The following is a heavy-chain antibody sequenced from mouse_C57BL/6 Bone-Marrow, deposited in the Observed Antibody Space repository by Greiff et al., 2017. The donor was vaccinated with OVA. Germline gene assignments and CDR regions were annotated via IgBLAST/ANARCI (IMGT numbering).Heavy chain of an antibody. CDR1: GYTFTDYE. CDR2: IDPETGGT. V-gene: IGHV1-15*01. J-gene: IGHJ4*01. D-gene: IGHD2-5*01. CDR3: TRGYSNYYAMDY. Sequence: VQLQQSGAELVRPGASVTLSCKASGYTFTDYEMHWVKQTPVHGLEWIGAIDPETGGTAYNQKFKGKAILTAAKSSYTAYMELLSLTSEDSAVDYCTRGYSNYYAMDYWGQGTSVTVSS.